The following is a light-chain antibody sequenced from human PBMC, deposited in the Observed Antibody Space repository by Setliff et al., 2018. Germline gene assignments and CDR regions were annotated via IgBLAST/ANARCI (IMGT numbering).Light chain of an antibody. V-gene: IGLV2-14*03. CDR2: DVS. J-gene: IGLJ1*01. CDR1: SSDVGDYDY. Sequence: QSVLTQPASVSGSPGQSITISCIGTSSDVGDYDYVSWYQHHPDEAPKLLIYDVSERPSGISDRFSASKSGNTASLTISRLQTEDEADYYRSSYTSKSAPLYVFGTGTKVTVL. CDR3: SSYTSKSAPLYV.